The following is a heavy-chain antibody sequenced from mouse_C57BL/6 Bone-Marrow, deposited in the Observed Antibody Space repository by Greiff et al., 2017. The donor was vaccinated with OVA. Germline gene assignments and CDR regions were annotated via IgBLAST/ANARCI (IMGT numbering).Heavy chain of an antibody. Sequence: VQLQQSGAELVRPGTSVTMSCKASGYTFTNYWIGWAKQRPGHGLEWIGDIYPGGGYTNYNEKFKGKATLTADKSSSTAYMQFSSLTSEDSAIHYFARSATVVRWYFDVWGTGTTVTVSS. CDR3: ARSATVVRWYFDV. D-gene: IGHD1-1*01. J-gene: IGHJ1*03. CDR1: GYTFTNYW. V-gene: IGHV1-63*01. CDR2: IYPGGGYT.